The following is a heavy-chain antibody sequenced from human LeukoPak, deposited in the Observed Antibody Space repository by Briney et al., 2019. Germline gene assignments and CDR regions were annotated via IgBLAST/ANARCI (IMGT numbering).Heavy chain of an antibody. CDR2: IYTSGST. CDR1: GGSISSGSYY. Sequence: SQTLSLTCTVSGGSISSGSYYWSWIRQPAGKGLEWIGRIYTSGSTNYNPSLKSRVTISEDTSKTQFSLKLSSVTAADTAVYYCARDRVTIFGVVLYDYWGQGTLVTVSS. D-gene: IGHD3-3*01. J-gene: IGHJ4*02. CDR3: ARDRVTIFGVVLYDY. V-gene: IGHV4-61*02.